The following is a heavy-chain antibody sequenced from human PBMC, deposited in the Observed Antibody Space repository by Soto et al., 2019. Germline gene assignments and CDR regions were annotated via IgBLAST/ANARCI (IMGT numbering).Heavy chain of an antibody. V-gene: IGHV4-59*01. D-gene: IGHD3-22*01. CDR1: GGSISSYY. CDR2: IYYSGST. Sequence: LETLSLTCTVSGGSISSYYWSRIRQPPGKGLEWIGYIYYSGSTNYNPSLKSRVTISVDTSKNQFSLKLSSVTAADTAVYYCARVGKGYYDSSGYYILNYYYGMDVWGQGTTVTVSS. J-gene: IGHJ6*02. CDR3: ARVGKGYYDSSGYYILNYYYGMDV.